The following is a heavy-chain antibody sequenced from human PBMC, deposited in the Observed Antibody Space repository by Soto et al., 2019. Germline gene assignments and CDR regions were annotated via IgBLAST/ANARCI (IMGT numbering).Heavy chain of an antibody. CDR2: ISIDGTRT. J-gene: IGHJ5*02. CDR3: VRDLGSSHLDP. D-gene: IGHD6-13*01. Sequence: QAQLVESGGGVVQPGGSLRLSCVASGFSLYSYVIHWVRQTPGKGLEWVAVISIDGTRTYYADSVKGRFTVSRDNSKNTQYLQMFGLTIEDTAMYYCVRDLGSSHLDPWGQGTLVTVSS. CDR1: GFSLYSYV. V-gene: IGHV3-30*01.